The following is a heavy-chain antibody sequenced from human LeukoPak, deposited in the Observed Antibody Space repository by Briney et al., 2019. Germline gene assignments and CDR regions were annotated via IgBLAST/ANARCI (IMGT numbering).Heavy chain of an antibody. Sequence: GGSLRLSCAASGFIVSSTYMSWVRQAPGKGLEWVSVMYSGGSTKYADSVKGRFTISRDNSKNILSLQMNSLRAEDTAVYYCAREGDSSGWYFDYWGQGTLVTVSS. V-gene: IGHV3-53*01. CDR2: MYSGGST. CDR3: AREGDSSGWYFDY. D-gene: IGHD6-19*01. J-gene: IGHJ4*02. CDR1: GFIVSSTY.